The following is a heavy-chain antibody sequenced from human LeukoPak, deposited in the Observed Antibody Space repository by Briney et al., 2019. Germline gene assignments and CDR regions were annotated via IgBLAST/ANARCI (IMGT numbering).Heavy chain of an antibody. CDR1: GFSFRNSW. V-gene: IGHV3-7*01. J-gene: IGHJ4*02. CDR2: IRQDGNEI. D-gene: IGHD6-6*01. CDR3: ARGDGSSSGLYFHY. Sequence: PGGSLRLSCAASGFSFRNSWMSWVRQAPGKGLEWVANIRQDGNEIYYMDSVKGRFTISRDNAKKSLYLQMNLLRAEDTAFYYCARGDGSSSGLYFHYWGQGTLVTVSS.